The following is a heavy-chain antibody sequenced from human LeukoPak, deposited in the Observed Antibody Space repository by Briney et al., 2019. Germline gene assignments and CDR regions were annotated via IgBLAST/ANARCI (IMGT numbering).Heavy chain of an antibody. Sequence: ASLKVSCKASGYTFTCYYMHWVRQAPGQGLEWMGWINPNSGGTNYAQKFQGRVTMTRDTSISTAYMELSRLRSDDTAVYYCARIFQVGATRKAFDIWGQGTMVTVSS. V-gene: IGHV1-2*02. CDR3: ARIFQVGATRKAFDI. CDR1: GYTFTCYY. CDR2: INPNSGGT. J-gene: IGHJ3*02. D-gene: IGHD1-26*01.